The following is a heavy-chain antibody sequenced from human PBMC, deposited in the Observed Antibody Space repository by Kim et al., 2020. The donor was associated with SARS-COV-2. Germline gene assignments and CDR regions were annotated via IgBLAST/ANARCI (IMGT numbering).Heavy chain of an antibody. J-gene: IGHJ4*02. CDR3: TTDAINYDFWSGSGLDY. V-gene: IGHV3-15*01. Sequence: VKGRLAISRDDSKNTLYLQMNSLKTEDTAVYYCTTDAINYDFWSGSGLDYWGQGTLVTVSS. D-gene: IGHD3-3*01.